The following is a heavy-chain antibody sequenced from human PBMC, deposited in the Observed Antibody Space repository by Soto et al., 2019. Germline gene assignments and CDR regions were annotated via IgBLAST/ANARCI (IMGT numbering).Heavy chain of an antibody. J-gene: IGHJ6*02. CDR2: INPKSGGT. Sequence: ASVKVSCKASGYSFTDYHIHWVRRAPGQGLEWLGRINPKSGGTSTAQKFQGWVTMTRDRSISTVYMELTRLRSDDTAVYFCARGHSTDCSNGVCSFFYNHEMDVWGQGTTVTVSS. D-gene: IGHD2-8*01. V-gene: IGHV1-2*04. CDR1: GYSFTDYH. CDR3: ARGHSTDCSNGVCSFFYNHEMDV.